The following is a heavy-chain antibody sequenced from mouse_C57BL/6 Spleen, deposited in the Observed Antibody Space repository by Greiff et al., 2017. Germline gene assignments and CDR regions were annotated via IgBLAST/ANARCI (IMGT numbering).Heavy chain of an antibody. D-gene: IGHD3-2*02. J-gene: IGHJ4*01. CDR1: GYTFTSYW. CDR2: IDPSHSYT. V-gene: IGHV1-59*01. CDR3: ARDQARDYAMDY. Sequence: QVQLQQPGAELVRPGTSVKLSCKASGYTFTSYWMHWVKQRPGQGLEWIGVIDPSHSYTNYNQKFKGKATLTVDTSSSTAYMQLSSLTSEDSAVYDCARDQARDYAMDYWGQGTSVTVSS.